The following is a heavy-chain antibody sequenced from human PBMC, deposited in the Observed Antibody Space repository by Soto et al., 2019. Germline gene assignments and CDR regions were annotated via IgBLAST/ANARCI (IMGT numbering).Heavy chain of an antibody. CDR1: GGLISSGGYY. Sequence: QVQLQESGPGLVKASQTLSLTCTVSGGLISSGGYYWSWIRQHPGKGLEWVGYIYYSGSTYYNPSLKSRVTISEDTSKNQFSLKLRSVTAADTAVYYCARDSPNDYGDHDAFDIWGQGTMVTVSS. D-gene: IGHD4-17*01. CDR3: ARDSPNDYGDHDAFDI. V-gene: IGHV4-31*03. CDR2: IYYSGST. J-gene: IGHJ3*02.